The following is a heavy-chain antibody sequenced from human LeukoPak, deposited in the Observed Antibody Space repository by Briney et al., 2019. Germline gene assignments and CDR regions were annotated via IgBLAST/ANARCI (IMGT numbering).Heavy chain of an antibody. CDR3: AKDLNRWYPGAFDI. Sequence: PGRSLRLSCAASGFTFSSYAMHWVRQAPGKGLEWVAVIWYDGSNKYYADSVKGRFAISRDNSKNTLYLQMNSLRAEDTAVYYCAKDLNRWYPGAFDIWGQGTMVTVSS. CDR1: GFTFSSYA. CDR2: IWYDGSNK. D-gene: IGHD6-13*01. V-gene: IGHV3-33*06. J-gene: IGHJ3*02.